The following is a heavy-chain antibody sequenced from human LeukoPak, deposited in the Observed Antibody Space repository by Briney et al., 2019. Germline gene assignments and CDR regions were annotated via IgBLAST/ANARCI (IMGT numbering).Heavy chain of an antibody. D-gene: IGHD5-18*01. J-gene: IGHJ3*02. V-gene: IGHV4-59*01. Sequence: SETLSLTCTVSGGSISSYYWSWIRQSPGKGLEWIGYIYYSGSTNYNPSLKSRVTISVDTSKNQFSLKLGSVTAADTAVYYCARGGYSYGSLFAFDIWGQGTMVTVSS. CDR1: GGSISSYY. CDR3: ARGGYSYGSLFAFDI. CDR2: IYYSGST.